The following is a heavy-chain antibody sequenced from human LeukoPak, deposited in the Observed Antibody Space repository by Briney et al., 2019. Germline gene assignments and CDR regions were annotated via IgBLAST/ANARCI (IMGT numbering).Heavy chain of an antibody. CDR3: AKNTHATKIGVVIDY. CDR2: ISGSGGST. J-gene: IGHJ4*02. CDR1: GFTFSSYA. D-gene: IGHD3-22*01. Sequence: PGGSLRLSCAASGFTFSSYAMSWVRQAPGKGLGWVSAISGSGGSTYYADSVKGRFTISRDNSKNTLYLQMNSLRAEDTAVYYCAKNTHATKIGVVIDYWGQGTLVTVSS. V-gene: IGHV3-23*01.